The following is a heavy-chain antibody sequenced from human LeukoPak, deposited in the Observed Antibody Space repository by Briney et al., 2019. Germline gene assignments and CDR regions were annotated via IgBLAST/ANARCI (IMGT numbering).Heavy chain of an antibody. J-gene: IGHJ4*02. D-gene: IGHD6-25*01. Sequence: GGSLRLSCAASGLTFSSYSMNWVRQAPGKGLEWVSSISSSSSYIYYADSVKGRFTISRDNAKDSLYLQMNSLRAEDTAVYYCARGSSAGFMDFDYWGQGTLVTVSS. V-gene: IGHV3-21*01. CDR2: ISSSSSYI. CDR3: ARGSSAGFMDFDY. CDR1: GLTFSSYS.